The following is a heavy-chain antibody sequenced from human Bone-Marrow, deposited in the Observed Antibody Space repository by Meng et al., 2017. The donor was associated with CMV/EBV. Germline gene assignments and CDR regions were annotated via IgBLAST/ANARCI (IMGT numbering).Heavy chain of an antibody. CDR3: AGVVGYCSNTSCYDWLDA. CDR1: GGTFSSYA. V-gene: IGHV1-69*10. CDR2: IIPILGIA. Sequence: SVKVSCKASGGTFSSYAISWVRQAPGQGLEWMGGIIPILGIANYAQKFQGRVTITADKSTRSAYMELSSLGSEDTALYYCAGVVGYCSNTSCYDWLDAWGQGTLVTVSS. J-gene: IGHJ5*02. D-gene: IGHD2-2*01.